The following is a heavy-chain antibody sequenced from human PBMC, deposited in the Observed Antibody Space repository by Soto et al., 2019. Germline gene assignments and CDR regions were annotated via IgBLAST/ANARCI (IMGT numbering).Heavy chain of an antibody. J-gene: IGHJ1*01. D-gene: IGHD1-26*01. CDR2: ISYDGSNK. V-gene: IGHV3-30-3*01. CDR3: ARDRGSWDVGGNTEYFQH. CDR1: EFTFRSYA. Sequence: QVQLVESGGGVVQPGRSLRLSCAASEFTFRSYAMHWVRQAPGKGLEWVAIISYDGSNKYYADSVKGRFTISRDNSKNTLYLQMNSLRADATAVYYCARDRGSWDVGGNTEYFQHWGQGALVTVSS.